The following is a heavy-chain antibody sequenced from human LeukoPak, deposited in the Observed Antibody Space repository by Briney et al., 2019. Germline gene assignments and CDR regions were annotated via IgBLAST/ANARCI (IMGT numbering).Heavy chain of an antibody. D-gene: IGHD3-10*01. J-gene: IGHJ6*02. CDR3: ARRHYYGSGNYKGNGMDV. V-gene: IGHV3-30*04. Sequence: GRSLRLSCAASGFTFNSYAFHRVRQAPGKGLEWVAVISADGTSQKYADSVKGRFTISRDDSKNTLYLQMNSLSAEDTAVYYCARRHYYGSGNYKGNGMDVWGQGTTVTVSS. CDR2: ISADGTSQ. CDR1: GFTFNSYA.